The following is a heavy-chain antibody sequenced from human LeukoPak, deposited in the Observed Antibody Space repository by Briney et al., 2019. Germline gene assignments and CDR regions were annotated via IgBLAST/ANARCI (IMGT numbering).Heavy chain of an antibody. D-gene: IGHD2-21*01. CDR3: ARMNPGCGRDY. CDR1: GGSFSGYY. Sequence: SETLSLTCAVYGGSFSGYYWSWIRQPPGKGPEWIGEINHSGSTNYNPPLKSRVTISVDTSKNQFSLKLSSVTAADTAVYYCARMNPGCGRDYWGQGTLVTVSS. V-gene: IGHV4-34*01. J-gene: IGHJ4*02. CDR2: INHSGST.